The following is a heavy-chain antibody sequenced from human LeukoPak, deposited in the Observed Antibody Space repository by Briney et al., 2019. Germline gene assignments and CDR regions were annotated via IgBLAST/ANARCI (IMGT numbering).Heavy chain of an antibody. D-gene: IGHD6-19*01. Sequence: SETLSLTCTVSGGSISSYYWSWIRQPPGKGLEWIGNVYYSGSANFNPSLKSRITMSVDTSKNQFSLKLSSVTAADTAVYYGARVYSPRTVAGTGFDNWGQGTLVTVSS. CDR3: ARVYSPRTVAGTGFDN. CDR2: VYYSGSA. CDR1: GGSISSYY. V-gene: IGHV4-59*01. J-gene: IGHJ4*02.